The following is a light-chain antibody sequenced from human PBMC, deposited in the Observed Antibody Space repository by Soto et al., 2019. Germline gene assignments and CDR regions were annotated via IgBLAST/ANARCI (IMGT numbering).Light chain of an antibody. CDR1: QSVSGW. Sequence: DIHMTQSPSTLPAAIGDRVTITFRASQSVSGWLAWYQQKPGEAPKLLIYDASALPRGVPSRFSGSGSGTKFTLTIASLQPDDFATYYCQQYETFSGTFGPGTKVDIK. V-gene: IGKV1-5*01. CDR2: DAS. J-gene: IGKJ1*01. CDR3: QQYETFSGT.